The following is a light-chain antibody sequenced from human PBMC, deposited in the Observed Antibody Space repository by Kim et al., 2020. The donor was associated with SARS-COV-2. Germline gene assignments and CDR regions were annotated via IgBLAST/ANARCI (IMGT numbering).Light chain of an antibody. V-gene: IGKV1-5*03. CDR2: KAS. CDR3: QQYNTYPCS. Sequence: DIQMTQAPSTLSASVGDRVTITCRASQSISSWLAWYQQKPGKAPNLLIYKASSLESGVPSRFSGSGSGTEFTLTISSLQPDSIAAYYCQQYNTYPCSFGQGPRLEF. J-gene: IGKJ2*02. CDR1: QSISSW.